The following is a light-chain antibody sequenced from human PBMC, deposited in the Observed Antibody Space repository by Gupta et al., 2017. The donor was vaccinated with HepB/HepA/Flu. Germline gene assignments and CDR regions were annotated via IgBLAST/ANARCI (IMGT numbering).Light chain of an antibody. V-gene: IGKV1-9*01. J-gene: IGKJ3*01. Sequence: DIQLTQSPSFLSASVGDRVTITCRASLGIRNYLAWYQQKPGKAPKLLIYSASALQSGVPSRFSGGGFGTEFTLTIDSRQPEDFATYYCQHFDHFPFTFGPGTKLHI. CDR1: LGIRNY. CDR2: SAS. CDR3: QHFDHFPFT.